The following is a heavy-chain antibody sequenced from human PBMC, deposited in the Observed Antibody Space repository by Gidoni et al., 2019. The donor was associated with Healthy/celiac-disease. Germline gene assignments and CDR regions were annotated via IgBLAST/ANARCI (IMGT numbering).Heavy chain of an antibody. CDR3: ARARGNWVTYFDY. V-gene: IGHV4-34*01. Sequence: QVQLQQWGAGLLKPSETLSLTCAVYGGSFSGYYWSWIRQPPGKGLEWIGEINHSGSTNYNPSLKSRVTISVDTSKNQFSLKLSSVTAADTAVYYYARARGNWVTYFDYWGQGTLVTVSS. CDR2: INHSGST. J-gene: IGHJ4*02. CDR1: GGSFSGYY. D-gene: IGHD7-27*01.